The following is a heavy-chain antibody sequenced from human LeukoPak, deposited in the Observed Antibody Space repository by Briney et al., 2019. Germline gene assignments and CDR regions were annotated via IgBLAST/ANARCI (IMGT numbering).Heavy chain of an antibody. D-gene: IGHD3-3*01. Sequence: QPGGSLRLSCAASGFTFSSYAMSWVRQAPGKGLEWVSAISGSGGSTYYADSVKGRFTISRDNSKNTLYLQMNSLRAEDTAVYYCAKSYAYDFWSGRDATRYYFDYWGQGTLVTVSS. CDR2: ISGSGGST. CDR3: AKSYAYDFWSGRDATRYYFDY. V-gene: IGHV3-23*01. CDR1: GFTFSSYA. J-gene: IGHJ4*02.